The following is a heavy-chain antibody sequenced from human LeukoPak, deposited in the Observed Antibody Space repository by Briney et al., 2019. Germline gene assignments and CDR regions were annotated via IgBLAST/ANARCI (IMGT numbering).Heavy chain of an antibody. CDR3: ARAGGLRIAVAPIDC. V-gene: IGHV3-23*01. CDR2: ISGSGGST. CDR1: GFTFSSYA. Sequence: GGSLRLSCAASGFTFSSYAMSWVRQAPGKGLEWVSAISGSGGSTYYADSVKGRFTIPRDNSKSTLSLLMNSLRAEDTAVYYCARAGGLRIAVAPIDCWGQGTLVTVSS. D-gene: IGHD6-19*01. J-gene: IGHJ4*02.